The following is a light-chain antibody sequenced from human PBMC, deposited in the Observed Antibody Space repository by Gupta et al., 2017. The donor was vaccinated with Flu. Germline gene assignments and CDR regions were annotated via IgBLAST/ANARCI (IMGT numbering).Light chain of an antibody. J-gene: IGLJ2*01. V-gene: IGLV2-14*04. Sequence: SITISCTGTSSDVGGYNYVSWYQQHPGKAPKRMIYDVSNRPAGVSNRFSGSKSGNTASLTISGLQAEDEADYYCSSYTSSSTVVFGGGTKLTVL. CDR2: DVS. CDR1: SSDVGGYNY. CDR3: SSYTSSSTVV.